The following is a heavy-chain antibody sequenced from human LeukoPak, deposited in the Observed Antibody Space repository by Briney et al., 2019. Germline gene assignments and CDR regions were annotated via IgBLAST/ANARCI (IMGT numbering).Heavy chain of an antibody. CDR3: ARDYDPDDYGDYWAAGRYYYGMDV. Sequence: PGGSLRLSCAASGFTFSSYGMHWVRQAPGKGLEWVAVISYDGSNKYYADSVKGRFTISRDNSKNTLYLQMNSLRAEDTAVYYCARDYDPDDYGDYWAAGRYYYGMDVWGQGTTVTVSS. D-gene: IGHD4-17*01. CDR2: ISYDGSNK. CDR1: GFTFSSYG. J-gene: IGHJ6*02. V-gene: IGHV3-30*03.